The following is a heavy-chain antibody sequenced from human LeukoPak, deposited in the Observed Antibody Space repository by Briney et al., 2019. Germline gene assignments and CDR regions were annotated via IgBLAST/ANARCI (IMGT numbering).Heavy chain of an antibody. CDR1: GFTFSSYA. Sequence: GGSLRLSCAASGFTFSSYAMHWVRQAPGKGLEWVAVISYDGSNKYYADSVKGRFTISRDNSKNTLYLQMNSLRAEDTAAYYCARTQGHCSGGSCYYVYWGQGTPVTVSS. V-gene: IGHV3-30*04. D-gene: IGHD2-15*01. CDR3: ARTQGHCSGGSCYYVY. CDR2: ISYDGSNK. J-gene: IGHJ4*02.